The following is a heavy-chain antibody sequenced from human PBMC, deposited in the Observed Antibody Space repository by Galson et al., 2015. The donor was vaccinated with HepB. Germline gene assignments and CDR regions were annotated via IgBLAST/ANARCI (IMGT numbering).Heavy chain of an antibody. CDR2: ISYDGSNK. V-gene: IGHV3-30*04. Sequence: SLRLSCAASGVTFSGSAMHWVRQAPGKGLEWVAVISYDGSNKYYADSVKGRFTISRDNSKNTLYLQMNSLRAEDAAVYYCARDLGSSGWYLDYWGQGTLVTVSS. CDR1: GVTFSGSA. D-gene: IGHD6-19*01. CDR3: ARDLGSSGWYLDY. J-gene: IGHJ4*02.